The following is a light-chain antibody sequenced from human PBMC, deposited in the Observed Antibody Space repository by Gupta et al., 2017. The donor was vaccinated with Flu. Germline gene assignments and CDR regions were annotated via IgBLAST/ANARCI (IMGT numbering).Light chain of an antibody. CDR2: DVS. CDR3: SSYTSTNTFYV. J-gene: IGLJ1*01. CDR1: SSDVGRSNY. Sequence: ITISCTGTSSDVGRSNYVSWYQQHPGKAPKLIIYDVSYRPSGVSSRFSGSKSGNTASLTISGLEAEDETDYYCSSYTSTNTFYVFGTGTKVTVL. V-gene: IGLV2-14*04.